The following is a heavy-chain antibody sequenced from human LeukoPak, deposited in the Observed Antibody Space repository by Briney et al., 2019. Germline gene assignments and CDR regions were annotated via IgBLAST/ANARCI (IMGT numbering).Heavy chain of an antibody. CDR3: ARVRYSSYYMDV. V-gene: IGHV3-30*03. CDR1: GFTFSSYG. Sequence: GGSLRLSGAASGFTFSSYGMHWVRQAPGKGLEWVAVISYDGSNKYYADSVKGRFTISRDNSKNTLYLQMNSLRAEDTAVYYCARVRYSSYYMDVWGKGTTVTVSS. D-gene: IGHD6-13*01. J-gene: IGHJ6*03. CDR2: ISYDGSNK.